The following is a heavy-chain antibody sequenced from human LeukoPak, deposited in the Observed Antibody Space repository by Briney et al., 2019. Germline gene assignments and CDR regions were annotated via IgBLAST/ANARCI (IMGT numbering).Heavy chain of an antibody. J-gene: IGHJ4*02. V-gene: IGHV3-73*01. CDR3: AKDVLRLGELSFDS. Sequence: GGSLRLSCAASGFTFRDSALHWVRQASGKGLEWVGRIRSKANNDATVYAASVKGRFSISRDDSQNTAYLQMNSLETEDTAVYYCAKDVLRLGELSFDSWGQGTLVTVSS. CDR2: IRSKANNDAT. CDR1: GFTFRDSA. D-gene: IGHD3-16*02.